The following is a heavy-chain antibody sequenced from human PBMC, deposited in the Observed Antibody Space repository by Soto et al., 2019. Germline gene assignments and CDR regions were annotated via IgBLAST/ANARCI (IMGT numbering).Heavy chain of an antibody. D-gene: IGHD3-9*01. CDR1: GGTFSSYA. CDR2: VIPIFGTA. J-gene: IGHJ4*02. Sequence: KASGGTFSSYAISWVRQAPGQGLEWMGGVIPIFGTANYAQKFQGRVTITADESTSTAYMELSSLRSEDTAVYYCAVGYYDILTGPFDYWGQGTLVTVSS. CDR3: AVGYYDILTGPFDY. V-gene: IGHV1-69*01.